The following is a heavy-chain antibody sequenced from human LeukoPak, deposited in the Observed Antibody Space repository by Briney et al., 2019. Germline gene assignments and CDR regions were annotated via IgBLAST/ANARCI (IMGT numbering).Heavy chain of an antibody. CDR1: GGSISGYY. D-gene: IGHD1-26*01. V-gene: IGHV4-59*01. CDR3: AREGPSSSGSYLNCFDP. Sequence: SETLSLTCTVSGGSISGYYWSWVRQSPGKGLEWIGYIYYSGSTNYNPSLKSRVTMSVDTSKNHFSLKVSSVTAADTAVYYCAREGPSSSGSYLNCFDPWGQGTLVTVSS. CDR2: IYYSGST. J-gene: IGHJ5*02.